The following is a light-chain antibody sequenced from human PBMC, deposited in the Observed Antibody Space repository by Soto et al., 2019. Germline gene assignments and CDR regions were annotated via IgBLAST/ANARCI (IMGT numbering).Light chain of an antibody. CDR3: QQYGSPLT. V-gene: IGKV3-20*01. CDR1: QSVSSSY. J-gene: IGKJ4*01. Sequence: EIVLTQSPGTLSLSPGERATLSCRASQSVSSSYLAWYQQKPGQTPRLLIYGESNRATGIPDRFSGSGSGTDFTLTISRLEPEDFAVYYCQQYGSPLTFGGGTKVDIK. CDR2: GES.